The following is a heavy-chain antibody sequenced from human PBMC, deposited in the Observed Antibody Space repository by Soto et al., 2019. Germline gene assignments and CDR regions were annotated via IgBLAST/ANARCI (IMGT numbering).Heavy chain of an antibody. CDR3: ARRYYDSSGDAFDI. J-gene: IGHJ3*02. CDR2: INSDGSST. V-gene: IGHV3-74*01. D-gene: IGHD3-22*01. CDR1: GFTFSSYW. Sequence: EGSLRLSCAASGFTFSSYWMHWVRQAPGKGLVWVSRINSDGSSTSYADSVKGRFTISRDNAKNTLYLQMNSLRAEDTAVYYCARRYYDSSGDAFDIWGQGTMVTVSS.